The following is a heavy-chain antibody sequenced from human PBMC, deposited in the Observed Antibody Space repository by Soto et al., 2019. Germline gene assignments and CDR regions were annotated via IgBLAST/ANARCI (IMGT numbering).Heavy chain of an antibody. CDR3: ARDGTVTSTYYYYYMDV. CDR1: GWKDSSYW. J-gene: IGHJ6*03. CDR2: INSDGSST. Sequence: GAQRRSDEACGWKDSSYWRQSVRQATGKGLVWVSRINSDGSSTSYADSVKGRFTISRDNAKNTLYLQMNSLRAEDTAVYYCARDGTVTSTYYYYYMDVWGKGTTVTVSS. V-gene: IGHV3-74*01. D-gene: IGHD4-4*01.